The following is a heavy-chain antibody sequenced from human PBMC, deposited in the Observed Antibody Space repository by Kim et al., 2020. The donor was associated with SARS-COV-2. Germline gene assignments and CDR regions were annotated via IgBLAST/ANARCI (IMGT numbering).Heavy chain of an antibody. CDR2: IIPIFGTA. J-gene: IGHJ6*03. CDR3: ARGDFWSGYYHYYYYYYMDV. V-gene: IGHV1-69*13. D-gene: IGHD3-3*01. CDR1: GGTFSSYA. Sequence: SVKVSCKASGGTFSSYAISWVRQAPGQGLEWMGGIIPIFGTANYAQKFQGRVTITADESTSTAYMELSSLRSEDTAVYYCARGDFWSGYYHYYYYYYMDVWGKGTTVTVSS.